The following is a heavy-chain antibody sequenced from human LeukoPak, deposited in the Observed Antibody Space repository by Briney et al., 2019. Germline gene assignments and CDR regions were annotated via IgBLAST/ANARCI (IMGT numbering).Heavy chain of an antibody. J-gene: IGHJ4*02. CDR2: IKEDGGEK. D-gene: IGHD2-15*01. CDR1: GFTFSNYW. Sequence: PGGSLRLSCAASGFTFSNYWMTWVRQAPGKGLEWVAHIKEDGGEKHYVDPVKGRFTISRDNAKNSLYLQMNSLRAEDTAMYYCMRDRGYCSGGTCYALWDYWGQGTLVTVSS. V-gene: IGHV3-7*01. CDR3: MRDRGYCSGGTCYALWDY.